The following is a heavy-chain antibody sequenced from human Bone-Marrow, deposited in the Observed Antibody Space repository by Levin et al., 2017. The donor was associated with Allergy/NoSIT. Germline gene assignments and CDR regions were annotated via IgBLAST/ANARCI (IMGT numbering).Heavy chain of an antibody. CDR2: INPSGGST. Sequence: ASVKVSCKASGYTFTSYYMHWVRQAPGQGLEWMGIINPSGGSTSYAQKFQGRVTMTRDTSTSTVYMELSSLRSEDTAVYYCARGRGDYEEVILYGMDVWGQGTTVTVSS. J-gene: IGHJ6*02. V-gene: IGHV1-46*01. CDR3: ARGRGDYEEVILYGMDV. D-gene: IGHD4-17*01. CDR1: GYTFTSYY.